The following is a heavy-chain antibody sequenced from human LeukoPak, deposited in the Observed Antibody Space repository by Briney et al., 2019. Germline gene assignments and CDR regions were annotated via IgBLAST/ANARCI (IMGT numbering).Heavy chain of an antibody. CDR2: INWDGGST. D-gene: IGHD5-12*01. V-gene: IGHV3-20*01. Sequence: GGSLRLSCAASGFTLDDYGMGWVRHDPGKGMEWDSGINWDGGSTMYADSVKGRLTISRDNGKNCMYLQMNSLRAEDTALYHCAGDGKYSGYDFDIWGQGTMLTVSS. J-gene: IGHJ3*02. CDR1: GFTLDDYG. CDR3: AGDGKYSGYDFDI.